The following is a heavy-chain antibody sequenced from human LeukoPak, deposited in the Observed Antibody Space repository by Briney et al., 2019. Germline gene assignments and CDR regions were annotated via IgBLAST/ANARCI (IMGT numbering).Heavy chain of an antibody. V-gene: IGHV3-21*01. CDR3: ARDVGTAMVIDAFDI. CDR1: GFTFSSYS. CDR2: ISSSSSYI. J-gene: IGHJ3*02. Sequence: GGSPRLSCAASGFTFSSYSMNWVRQAPGKGLEWVSSISSSSSYIYYADSVKGRFTISRDNAKNSLYLQMNSLRAEDTAVYYCARDVGTAMVIDAFDIWGQGTMVTVSS. D-gene: IGHD5-18*01.